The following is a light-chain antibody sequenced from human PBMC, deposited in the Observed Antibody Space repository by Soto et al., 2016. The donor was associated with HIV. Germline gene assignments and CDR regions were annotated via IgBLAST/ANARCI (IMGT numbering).Light chain of an antibody. CDR1: QSIGYL. CDR2: KAS. CDR3: LQYNSYWT. V-gene: IGKV1-5*03. J-gene: IGKJ1*01. Sequence: IQMTQSPSTLYASVGDRVTITCRASQSIGYLVAWYQQKPGRAPNLLIYKASTLESGVPSRFSGSGSGTEFTLTITSVQPDDFATYYCLQYNSYWTFGQGTKAEIK.